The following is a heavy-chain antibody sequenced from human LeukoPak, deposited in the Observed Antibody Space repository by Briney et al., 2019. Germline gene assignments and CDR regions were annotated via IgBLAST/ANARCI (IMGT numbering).Heavy chain of an antibody. CDR2: LSPDGSSS. CDR1: GVTFSSYW. Sequence: PGGSLRLSCAASGVTFSSYWMHWVRQAPGKGVVWVSRLSPDGSSSIYADSVKGRFTVSRDNAKNTVYLQMNSLRADDTAVYYCTRSPSLGGSYWGFDYWGQGALVTVSS. J-gene: IGHJ4*02. V-gene: IGHV3-74*01. CDR3: TRSPSLGGSYWGFDY. D-gene: IGHD1-26*01.